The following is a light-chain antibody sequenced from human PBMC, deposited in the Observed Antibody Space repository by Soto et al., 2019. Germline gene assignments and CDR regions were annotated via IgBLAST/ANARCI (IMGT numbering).Light chain of an antibody. CDR1: QSISTW. CDR3: QQYDRN. Sequence: DLQMTPSPSTLSASVGDRVIITCRASQSISTWLAWYQQKPGEGPKLLIYHASTFQSGVPYRFSGSGSGTEFTLTISGLQPDDCATYYCQQYDRNFGGGTRVEIK. V-gene: IGKV1-5*01. J-gene: IGKJ4*01. CDR2: HAS.